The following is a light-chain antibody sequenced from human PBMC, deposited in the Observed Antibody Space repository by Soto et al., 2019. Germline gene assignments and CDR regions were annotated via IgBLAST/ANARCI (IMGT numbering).Light chain of an antibody. CDR3: QSFDSNLSGCV. CDR1: SSNIGAGHD. Sequence: QSVLTQPPSVSGAPGQRVTISCTGNSSNIGAGHDVHWYQQPPGTAPKLLIFRNNNRASGVPGRFSGARSGTSASLAITGLQTGDEADYYCQSFDSNLSGCVFGGGTQLTVL. V-gene: IGLV1-40*01. J-gene: IGLJ7*01. CDR2: RNN.